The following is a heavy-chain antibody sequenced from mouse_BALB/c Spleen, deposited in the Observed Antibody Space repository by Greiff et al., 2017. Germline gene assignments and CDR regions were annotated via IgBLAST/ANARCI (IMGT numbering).Heavy chain of an antibody. V-gene: IGHV14-1*02. CDR1: GFNIKDYY. D-gene: IGHD2-10*01. CDR3: ARHSYYGNYSWFAY. Sequence: EVQLQQSGAELVRPGALVKLSCKASGFNIKDYYMHWVKQRPEQGLEWIGWIDPENGITIYDPKFQGKASITADTSSNTAYLQLSSLTSEDTAVYYCARHSYYGNYSWFAYWGQGTLVTVSA. CDR2: IDPENGIT. J-gene: IGHJ3*01.